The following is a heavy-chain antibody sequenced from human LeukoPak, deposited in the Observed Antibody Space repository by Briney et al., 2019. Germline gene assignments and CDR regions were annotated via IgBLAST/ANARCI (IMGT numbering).Heavy chain of an antibody. CDR2: INWNGGNT. V-gene: IGHV3-20*04. J-gene: IGHJ4*02. CDR1: GFTFDDYG. Sequence: GSLRLSCAASGFTFDDYGMNWVRQAPGKGLEWVSGINWNGGNTDYADSVKGRFTISRDNAKKSLYLQMNSLRAEDTALYYCARDKSNYFFDYWGQGTLVTVSS. CDR3: ARDKSNYFFDY. D-gene: IGHD4-11*01.